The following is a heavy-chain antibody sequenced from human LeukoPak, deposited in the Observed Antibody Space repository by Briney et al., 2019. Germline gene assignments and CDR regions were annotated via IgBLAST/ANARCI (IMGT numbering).Heavy chain of an antibody. CDR3: AKDFVRYNIQFDY. CDR1: GFTGSNNY. D-gene: IGHD1-1*01. Sequence: GGSLRLSCAASGFTGSNNYVSWVRQAPGMGLEWVSAIHSSGATCYADSVKGRFTISRDTSKNTLYLQISSLRAEDTALYYCAKDFVRYNIQFDYWGQGALVTVSS. J-gene: IGHJ4*02. V-gene: IGHV3-53*01. CDR2: IHSSGAT.